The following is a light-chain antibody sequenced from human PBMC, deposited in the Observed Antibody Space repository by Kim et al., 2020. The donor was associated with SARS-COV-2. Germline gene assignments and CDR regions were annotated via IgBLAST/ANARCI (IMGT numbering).Light chain of an antibody. CDR3: QQYGSSPYT. CDR1: QSVSKNY. CDR2: GAS. J-gene: IGKJ2*01. V-gene: IGKV3-20*01. Sequence: LSPGERATLSCRASQSVSKNYLAWYQQKTGQAPRLLIYGASSRATGIPDRFSGSGSGTDFILTISRLEPEDFAVYYCQQYGSSPYTFGQGTKLESK.